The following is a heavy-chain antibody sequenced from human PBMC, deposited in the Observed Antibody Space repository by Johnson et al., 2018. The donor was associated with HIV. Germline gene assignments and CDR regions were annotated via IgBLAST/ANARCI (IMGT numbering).Heavy chain of an antibody. CDR2: IGTAGDT. V-gene: IGHV3-13*01. CDR1: GFTFSSYD. J-gene: IGHJ3*02. D-gene: IGHD7-27*01. Sequence: VQLVESGGGLVKPGGSLRLSCAASGFTFSSYDMHWVRQATGKGLEWVSAIGTAGDTYYPGSVQGRFTISRENAKNSLYLQMNSLRAGDTAVYYCARGLTGDDAFDIWGQGTMVTVSS. CDR3: ARGLTGDDAFDI.